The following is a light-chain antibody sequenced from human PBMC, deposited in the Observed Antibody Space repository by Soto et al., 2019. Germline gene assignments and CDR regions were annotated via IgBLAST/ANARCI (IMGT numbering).Light chain of an antibody. CDR3: QQYNTYSRT. J-gene: IGKJ1*01. Sequence: DIQMTQSPSTLSASVGDRVTLTCRASQSISSWLAWYQQKPGKAPKLLIYKASSLESEVPSRFSGSGSGTEFALTISSLQPDDFATYYGQQYNTYSRTFGQGTKVEIK. CDR1: QSISSW. CDR2: KAS. V-gene: IGKV1-5*03.